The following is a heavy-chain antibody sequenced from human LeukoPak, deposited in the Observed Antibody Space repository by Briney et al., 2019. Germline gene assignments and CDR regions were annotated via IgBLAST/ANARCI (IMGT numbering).Heavy chain of an antibody. J-gene: IGHJ4*01. Sequence: SETLSLTCAVYGGSFSGYYSSWIRQPPGKGLEWIGEINHSGSTNYNPSLKSRVTISVDTSKNQFSLKLSSVTAADTAVYYCARAAWRSFDYWGQGTLVTVSS. D-gene: IGHD3-3*01. CDR2: INHSGST. CDR3: ARAAWRSFDY. CDR1: GGSFSGYY. V-gene: IGHV4-34*01.